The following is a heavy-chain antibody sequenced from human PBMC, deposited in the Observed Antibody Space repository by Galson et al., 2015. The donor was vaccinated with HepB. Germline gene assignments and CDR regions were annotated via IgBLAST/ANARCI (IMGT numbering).Heavy chain of an antibody. J-gene: IGHJ3*02. Sequence: SLRLSCAASGFTFSSYGMHWVRQAPGKGLEWVAVISYDGSNKYYADSVKGRFTISRDNSKNTLYLQMNSLRAEDTAVYYCARPLAPFSYRTTPDAFDIWGQGTMVTVSS. V-gene: IGHV3-30*03. CDR3: ARPLAPFSYRTTPDAFDI. CDR1: GFTFSSYG. D-gene: IGHD1-1*01. CDR2: ISYDGSNK.